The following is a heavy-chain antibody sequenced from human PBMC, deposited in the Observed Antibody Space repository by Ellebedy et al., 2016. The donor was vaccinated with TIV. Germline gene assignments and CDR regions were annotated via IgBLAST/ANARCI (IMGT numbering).Heavy chain of an antibody. CDR2: INPNNDNT. Sequence: ASVKVSCKASGYTFTSYGISWVRQAPGQGLEWMGWINPNNDNTRYAQKLQGKVTMTTDTSTSTAYMELRSLRSDDTAVFYCARDGSSSYYTDWGQGTLVTVSS. CDR3: ARDGSSSYYTD. CDR1: GYTFTSYG. D-gene: IGHD3-22*01. V-gene: IGHV1-18*04. J-gene: IGHJ4*02.